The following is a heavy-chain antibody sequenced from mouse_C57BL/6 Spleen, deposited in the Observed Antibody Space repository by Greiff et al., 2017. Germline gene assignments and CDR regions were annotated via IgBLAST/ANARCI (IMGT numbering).Heavy chain of an antibody. J-gene: IGHJ3*01. CDR2: INPSNGGT. Sequence: VKLMESGTELVKPGASVKLSCKASGYTFTSYWMHWVKQRPGQGLEWIGNINPSNGGTNYNEKFKSKATLTVDKSSSTAYMQLSSLTSEDSAVYYCARRHYGSSFAYWGQGTLVTVSA. CDR3: ARRHYGSSFAY. V-gene: IGHV1-53*01. CDR1: GYTFTSYW. D-gene: IGHD1-1*01.